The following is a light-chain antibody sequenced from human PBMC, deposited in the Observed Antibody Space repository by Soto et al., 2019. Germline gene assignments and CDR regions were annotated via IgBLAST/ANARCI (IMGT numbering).Light chain of an antibody. CDR1: QSVGNS. CDR2: DAS. Sequence: EIVLTQSPAILSVSPGERATLSCRASQSVGNSLAWYQQKPGQPPRLLFYDASTRAAGIPARFSGSGSGTEFTLTVSSLQSEDFAVYYCQQYNIWLTFGGGNKVEIK. J-gene: IGKJ4*01. CDR3: QQYNIWLT. V-gene: IGKV3-15*01.